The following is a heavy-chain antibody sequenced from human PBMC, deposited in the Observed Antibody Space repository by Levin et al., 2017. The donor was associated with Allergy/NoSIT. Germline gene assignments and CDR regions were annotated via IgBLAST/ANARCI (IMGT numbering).Heavy chain of an antibody. CDR2: MNPNSGNT. CDR3: ARARRGRGITIFGVGTYYYYMDV. J-gene: IGHJ6*03. D-gene: IGHD3-3*01. Sequence: GASVKVSCKASGYTFTSYDINWVRQATGQGLEWMGWMNPNSGNTGYAQKFQGRVTMTRNTSISTAYMELSSLRSEDTAVYYCARARRGRGITIFGVGTYYYYMDVWGKGTTVTVSS. CDR1: GYTFTSYD. V-gene: IGHV1-8*01.